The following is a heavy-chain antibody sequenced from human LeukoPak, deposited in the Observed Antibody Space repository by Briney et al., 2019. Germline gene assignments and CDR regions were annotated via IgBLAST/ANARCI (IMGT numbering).Heavy chain of an antibody. V-gene: IGHV4-39*01. CDR3: SRHVNTFDY. J-gene: IGHJ4*02. Sequence: SETLSLTCSVSGGSISSRNHYWGWIRQPPGKGLEWIGSIFYTGNTYYNPSLRSRVTMSVDTSKNHFSLNLSSVTAADMAVYYCSRHVNTFDYWGQGTLVAVSS. CDR1: GGSISSRNHY. CDR2: IFYTGNT.